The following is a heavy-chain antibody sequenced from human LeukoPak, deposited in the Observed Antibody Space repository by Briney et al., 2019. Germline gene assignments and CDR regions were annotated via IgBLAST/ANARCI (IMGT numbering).Heavy chain of an antibody. V-gene: IGHV3-23*01. Sequence: GGSLRLSCATSGFTFSTYTMSWVRQALGKGLEWVSAISGSGGSTYYAGSVKGRFTISGDNSKNTLYLQMNSLRAEDTAVYYCAKPLDCTNGVCYTGGFDSWGQGTLVTVSS. CDR3: AKPLDCTNGVCYTGGFDS. CDR1: GFTFSTYT. D-gene: IGHD2-8*01. CDR2: ISGSGGST. J-gene: IGHJ5*01.